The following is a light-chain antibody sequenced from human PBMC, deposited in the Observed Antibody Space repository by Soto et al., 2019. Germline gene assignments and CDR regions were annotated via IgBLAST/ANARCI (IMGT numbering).Light chain of an antibody. J-gene: IGKJ1*01. Sequence: EVMLTQSPGTLSLSPGERATLSCRASQSVSNNYLAWYQQKPGQAPRLLIYGASSRATGIPDRFSGSGSGTDFTLTITRLEPEDFAVYYCHQYDNSPWTFGQGTKVDIK. CDR3: HQYDNSPWT. V-gene: IGKV3-20*01. CDR1: QSVSNNY. CDR2: GAS.